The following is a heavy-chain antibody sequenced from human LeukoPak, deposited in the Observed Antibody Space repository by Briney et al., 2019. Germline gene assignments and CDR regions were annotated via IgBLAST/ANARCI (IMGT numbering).Heavy chain of an antibody. J-gene: IGHJ6*03. D-gene: IGHD3-22*01. CDR3: ARGRHDITMIVVVMTSVSYYLDV. CDR1: GGSFSGYH. Sequence: SETLSLTCAVYGGSFSGYHWTWIRQSPGKGLEWIGDINPSGSSYYNPSLKSRLTISVDTSKNQFSLKLRSVTAADTAVYYCARGRHDITMIVVVMTSVSYYLDVWGKGTTVTVS. CDR2: INPSGSS. V-gene: IGHV4-34*01.